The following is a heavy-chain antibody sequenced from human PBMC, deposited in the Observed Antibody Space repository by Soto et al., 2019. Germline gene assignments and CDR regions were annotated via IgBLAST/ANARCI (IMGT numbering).Heavy chain of an antibody. CDR2: IGDRDSNI. V-gene: IGHV3-23*01. Sequence: GVSLRLPCLPSGFTFSDHAMGWFRQAPVKRLDWVSCIGDRDSNIYYANPLQCRPTISIAMSNNTLYLQIISLRAEDTAMYYCVKGTGSPHWFDPWGQGTLVTVSS. J-gene: IGHJ5*02. CDR1: GFTFSDHA. D-gene: IGHD1-26*01. CDR3: VKGTGSPHWFDP.